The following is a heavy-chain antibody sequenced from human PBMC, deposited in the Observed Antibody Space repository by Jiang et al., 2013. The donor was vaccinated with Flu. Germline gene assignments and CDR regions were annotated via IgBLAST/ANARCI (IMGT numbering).Heavy chain of an antibody. D-gene: IGHD2-21*02. CDR2: IYHSGST. J-gene: IGHJ4*02. Sequence: GSGLVKPSGTLSLTCAVSGGSISSSNWWSWVRQPPGKGLEWIGEIYHSGSTNYNPSLKSRVTISVDKSKNQFSLKLSSVTAADTAVYYCARTVYCGGDCYSEPDYWGQGTLVTVSS. V-gene: IGHV4-4*02. CDR3: ARTVYCGGDCYSEPDY. CDR1: GGSISSSNW.